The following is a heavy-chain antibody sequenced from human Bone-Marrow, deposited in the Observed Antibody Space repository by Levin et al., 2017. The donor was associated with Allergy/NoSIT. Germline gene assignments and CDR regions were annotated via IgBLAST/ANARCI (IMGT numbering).Heavy chain of an antibody. D-gene: IGHD5-12*01. CDR2: IKQDGSEK. V-gene: IGHV3-7*03. Sequence: GESLKISCAASGFTFSSYWMSWVRQAPGKGLEWVANIKQDGSEKYYVDSVKGRFTISRDNAKNSVYLQMSSLRAEDTAVYYCARRGGVGWLRAEFDYWGQGTRVTVSS. CDR3: ARRGGVGWLRAEFDY. J-gene: IGHJ4*02. CDR1: GFTFSSYW.